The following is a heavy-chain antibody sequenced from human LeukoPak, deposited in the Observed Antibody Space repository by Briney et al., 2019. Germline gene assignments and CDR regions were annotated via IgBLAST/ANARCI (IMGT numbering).Heavy chain of an antibody. CDR1: GFTFNNDW. CDR3: TTGGNVFVAGTRAFDL. V-gene: IGHV3-15*07. J-gene: IGHJ3*01. CDR2: IKSKIDGGAT. Sequence: GGSLRLSCAAPGFTFNNDWMNWVRQAPGKGLEWVGRIKSKIDGGATDYAAPVKGRFTISRDDSKNTLYLQMNSLKTEDTAVYYCTTGGNVFVAGTRAFDLWGQGTMVTVSS. D-gene: IGHD6-19*01.